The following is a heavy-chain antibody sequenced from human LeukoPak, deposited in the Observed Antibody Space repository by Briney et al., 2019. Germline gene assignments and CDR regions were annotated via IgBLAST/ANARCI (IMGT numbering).Heavy chain of an antibody. CDR3: VRGGTYWTVS. CDR2: IKPYGSEK. J-gene: IGHJ5*01. Sequence: GGSLSLSCAASGFVFSASYMSWVRKAPGKGLEWVATIKPYGSEKYHVDSVSGRFTISRDNTNDSLFLQMNSLRGDDTAVYYCVRGGTYWTVSWGQGTLVNVS. V-gene: IGHV3-7*01. CDR1: GFVFSASY.